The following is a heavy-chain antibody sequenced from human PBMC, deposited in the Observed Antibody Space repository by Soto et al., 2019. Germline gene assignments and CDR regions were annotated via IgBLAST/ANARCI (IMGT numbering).Heavy chain of an antibody. CDR2: IYPGDSDT. CDR1: GDSFSTYW. D-gene: IGHD5-12*01. Sequence: GESLKISCKGSGDSFSTYWIGWVRQMPGQGLEWVGIIYPGDSDTRYSPSFQGQVTISADKSISTAYLQWSSLKASDTAMYYCARLKRDGYNYSPLYYWGQGTLVTVSS. CDR3: ARLKRDGYNYSPLYY. V-gene: IGHV5-51*01. J-gene: IGHJ4*02.